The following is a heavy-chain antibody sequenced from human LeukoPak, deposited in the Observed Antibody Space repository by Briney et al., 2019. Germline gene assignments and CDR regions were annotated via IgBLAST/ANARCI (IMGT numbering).Heavy chain of an antibody. CDR2: ISYSSSAI. V-gene: IGHV3-48*02. Sequence: GGSLRLSCAASGFTFSTYSMNWVRQAPGKGLEWVSYISYSSSAIYYADSVKGRFTISRDNAKNSLYLRTNSLRDEDTAVYYCATDRDYAFDIWGQGTMVTVSS. J-gene: IGHJ3*02. CDR3: ATDRDYAFDI. D-gene: IGHD3-10*01. CDR1: GFTFSTYS.